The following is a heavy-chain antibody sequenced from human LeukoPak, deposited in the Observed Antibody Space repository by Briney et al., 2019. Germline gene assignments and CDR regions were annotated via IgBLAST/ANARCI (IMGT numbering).Heavy chain of an antibody. CDR3: AREGRWLHD. Sequence: SQTLSLTCTVSGGSISSYYWSWIRQPPGKGLEWIGYIYYSGSTNYNPSLKSRVTISVDTSKNQFSLKLSSVTAADTAVYYCAREGRWLHDWGQGTLVTVSS. J-gene: IGHJ4*02. D-gene: IGHD5-24*01. V-gene: IGHV4-59*01. CDR2: IYYSGST. CDR1: GGSISSYY.